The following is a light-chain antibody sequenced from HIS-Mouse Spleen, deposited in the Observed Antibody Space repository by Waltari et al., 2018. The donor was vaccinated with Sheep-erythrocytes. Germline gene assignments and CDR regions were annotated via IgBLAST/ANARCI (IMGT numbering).Light chain of an antibody. CDR2: QDS. CDR3: QAWDSSTYV. Sequence: SYELTQPPSVSVSPGQTASITCSGDKLGDKYACWYQQKPGQSPVLVIYQDSKRPSGIHERFSGSNSWNTATLTISGTQAMDEADYFCQAWDSSTYVFGTGTKVTVL. CDR1: KLGDKY. V-gene: IGLV3-1*01. J-gene: IGLJ1*01.